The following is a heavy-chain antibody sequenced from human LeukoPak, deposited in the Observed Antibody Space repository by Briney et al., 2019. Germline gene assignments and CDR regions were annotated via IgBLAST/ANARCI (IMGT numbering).Heavy chain of an antibody. V-gene: IGHV3-15*07. CDR2: IKSKTDGGTT. CDR3: TTDGAYSSSSDFDY. D-gene: IGHD6-6*01. J-gene: IGHJ4*02. Sequence: PGGSLRLSCAASGFTFSSYAMHWVRQAPGKGLEWVGRIKSKTDGGTTDYAAPVKGRFTISRDDSKNTLYLQMNSLKTEDTAVYYCTTDGAYSSSSDFDYWGQGTLVTVSS. CDR1: GFTFSSYA.